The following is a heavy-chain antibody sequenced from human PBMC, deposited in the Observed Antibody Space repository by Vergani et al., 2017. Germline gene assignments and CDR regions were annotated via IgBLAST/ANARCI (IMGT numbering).Heavy chain of an antibody. CDR3: AGVISSSHNGRYYYYMDV. Sequence: QVQLVQSGAEVKKPGSSVKVSCKASGGTFSSYAISWVRQAPGQGLEWMGRIIPILGIANYAQKFQGRVTITADKSTSTAYMELSSLRSEDTAVYYCAGVISSSHNGRYYYYMDVWGKGTTVTVSS. D-gene: IGHD6-6*01. J-gene: IGHJ6*03. V-gene: IGHV1-69*04. CDR1: GGTFSSYA. CDR2: IIPILGIA.